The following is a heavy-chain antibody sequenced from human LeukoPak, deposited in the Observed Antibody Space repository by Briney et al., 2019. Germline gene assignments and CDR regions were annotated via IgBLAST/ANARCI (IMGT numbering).Heavy chain of an antibody. V-gene: IGHV1-8*01. CDR3: ARGHQIAVAGNFDY. D-gene: IGHD6-19*01. CDR2: MNPNSGNT. Sequence: ASVKVSCKASGYTFTSYDINWVRQATGQGLEWMGWMNPNSGNTGYAQKFQGRVTTTRNTSISTAYMELSSLRSEDTAVYYCARGHQIAVAGNFDYWGQGTLVTVSS. J-gene: IGHJ4*02. CDR1: GYTFTSYD.